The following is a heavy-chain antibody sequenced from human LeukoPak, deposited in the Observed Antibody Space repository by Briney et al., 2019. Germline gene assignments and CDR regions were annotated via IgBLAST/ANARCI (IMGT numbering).Heavy chain of an antibody. CDR2: ISAYNGNT. J-gene: IGHJ4*02. V-gene: IGHV1-18*01. CDR3: ARASRDYGDYEFDY. CDR1: GYTFTSYG. D-gene: IGHD4-17*01. Sequence: GASVKVSCKASGYTFTSYGISWVRQAPGQGLEWMGWISAYNGNTNYAQKLQGRVTMTTDTSTSTAYMELRSLRSDDTAVYYCARASRDYGDYEFDYWGQGTLVTVSS.